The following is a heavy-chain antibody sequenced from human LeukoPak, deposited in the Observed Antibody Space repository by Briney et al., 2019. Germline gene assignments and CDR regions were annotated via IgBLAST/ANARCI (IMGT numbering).Heavy chain of an antibody. CDR1: GFTFSNYW. D-gene: IGHD6-13*01. CDR3: VRDSSSISF. V-gene: IGHV3-7*03. CDR2: IKQDGSEK. Sequence: GGSLRLSCAASGFTFSNYWMSWVRQAPGKGLEWVANIKQDGSEKYYVDSVKGRFTISRDNAKNSLYLQMNSLRAEDTAAYYCVRDSSSISFWGQGILVTVSS. J-gene: IGHJ4*02.